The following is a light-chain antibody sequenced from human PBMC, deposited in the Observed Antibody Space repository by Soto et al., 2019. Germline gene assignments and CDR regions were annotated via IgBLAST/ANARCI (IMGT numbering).Light chain of an antibody. CDR1: QSVSSSY. CDR3: QHRSNSWT. CDR2: GAS. V-gene: IGKV3D-20*02. Sequence: MTQSPATLSVSPGERAPLSCRASQSVSSSYLAWYQQKPGQAPRLLIYGASSRATGIPARFSGSGSGTDFTLTIASLEPEDFAVYYCQHRSNSWTFGQGTKV. J-gene: IGKJ1*01.